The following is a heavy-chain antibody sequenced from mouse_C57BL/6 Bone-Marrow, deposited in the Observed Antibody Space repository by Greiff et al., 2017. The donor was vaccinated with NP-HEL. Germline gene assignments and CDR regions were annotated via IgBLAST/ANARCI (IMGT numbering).Heavy chain of an antibody. D-gene: IGHD1-1*02. CDR1: GYTFTDYN. Sequence: EVQLQESGPELVKPGASVKMSCKASGYTFTDYNMHWVKQSHGKSLEWIGYINPNNGGTSYNQKFKGKATLTVNKSSSTAYMELRSLTSEDSAVYYCASEGSYEYFDVWGTGTTVTVSS. J-gene: IGHJ1*03. V-gene: IGHV1-22*01. CDR3: ASEGSYEYFDV. CDR2: INPNNGGT.